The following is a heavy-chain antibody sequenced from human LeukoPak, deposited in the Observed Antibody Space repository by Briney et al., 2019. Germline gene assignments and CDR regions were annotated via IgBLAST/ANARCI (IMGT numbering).Heavy chain of an antibody. CDR3: ARGVYYYGSGSYYY. CDR2: INHSGST. Sequence: SETLSLTCAVYGGSFSGFYWSWIRQPPGKGLEWIGEINHSGSTNYNPSLKSRVTISVDTSKNQFSLKLSSVTAADTAVYYCARGVYYYGSGSYYYWGQGTLVTVSS. V-gene: IGHV4-34*01. CDR1: GGSFSGFY. J-gene: IGHJ4*02. D-gene: IGHD3-10*01.